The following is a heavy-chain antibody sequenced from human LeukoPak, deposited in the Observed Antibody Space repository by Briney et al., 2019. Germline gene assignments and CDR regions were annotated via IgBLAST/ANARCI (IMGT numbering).Heavy chain of an antibody. J-gene: IGHJ4*02. CDR1: GGTVTTYT. CDR2: IIPIFGTP. CDR3: ATSDGVVTPRALDY. D-gene: IGHD4-23*01. Sequence: ASVKVSCKASGGTVTTYTLTWVRQAPGQGLEWMGGIIPIFGTPNYAQKFQGRVTITADESTSTAYMELSSLRSEDTAVYYCATSDGVVTPRALDYWGQGTLVTVSS. V-gene: IGHV1-69*13.